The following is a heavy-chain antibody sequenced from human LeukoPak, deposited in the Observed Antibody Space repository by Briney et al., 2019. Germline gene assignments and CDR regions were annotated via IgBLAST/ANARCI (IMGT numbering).Heavy chain of an antibody. Sequence: GASVKVSCKASGVAFNSYAFNWVRQAPGQGLEWMGGTIPLFGFSANYAQKFQGRVTMTRDTSISTAYMELSRLRSDDTAVYYCARGHPLNDLNYDFWSGFWFDPWGQGTLVTVSS. CDR2: TIPLFGFSA. V-gene: IGHV1-69*05. D-gene: IGHD3-3*01. CDR3: ARGHPLNDLNYDFWSGFWFDP. J-gene: IGHJ5*02. CDR1: GVAFNSYA.